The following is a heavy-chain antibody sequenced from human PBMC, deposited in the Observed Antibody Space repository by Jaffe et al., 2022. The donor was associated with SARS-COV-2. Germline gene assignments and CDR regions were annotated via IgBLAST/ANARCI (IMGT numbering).Heavy chain of an antibody. Sequence: EVQLVESGGGLVQPGGSLRLSCAASGFTFGSYEMNWVRQAPGKGLEWVSYISGSGSTIYYADSVKGRFTISRDNAKNSLYLQMNSLRAEDTAVYYCARATRVGSYYSSGGDYWGQGTLVTVSS. CDR2: ISGSGSTI. J-gene: IGHJ4*02. CDR3: ARATRVGSYYSSGGDY. CDR1: GFTFGSYE. V-gene: IGHV3-48*03. D-gene: IGHD1-26*01.